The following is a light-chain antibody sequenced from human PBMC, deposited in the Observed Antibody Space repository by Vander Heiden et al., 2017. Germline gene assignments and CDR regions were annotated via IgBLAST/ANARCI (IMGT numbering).Light chain of an antibody. CDR3: QQSYSTLLT. CDR2: AAS. Sequence: DIQMTQSPSSLSASVGDRVTITCRASQSISSYLNWYQQKPGKAPKLLIYAASSLQSGVPSRFSGSGSGTDFTLTISSLQAEDVATYYCQQSYSTLLTFGQGTKVEIK. CDR1: QSISSY. V-gene: IGKV1-39*01. J-gene: IGKJ1*01.